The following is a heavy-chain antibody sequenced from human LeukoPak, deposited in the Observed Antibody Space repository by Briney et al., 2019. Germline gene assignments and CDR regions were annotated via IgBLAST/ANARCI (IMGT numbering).Heavy chain of an antibody. D-gene: IGHD6-6*01. CDR3: ARVYSSSSGRALDY. CDR1: GFTFSTYW. Sequence: PGGSLRLSCAASGFTFSTYWMSWVRQAPGKGLEWVANIKQGGSEKYYVDSVKGRFTISRDNAKNSLYLQMNSLRAEDTAVYYCARVYSSSSGRALDYWGQGTLVTVSS. V-gene: IGHV3-7*01. J-gene: IGHJ4*02. CDR2: IKQGGSEK.